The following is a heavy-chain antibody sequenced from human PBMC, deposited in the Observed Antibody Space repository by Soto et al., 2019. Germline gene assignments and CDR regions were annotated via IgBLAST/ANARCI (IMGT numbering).Heavy chain of an antibody. J-gene: IGHJ4*02. CDR3: ASRYGSGSYYQFDY. CDR2: IYHSGST. Sequence: PSETLSLTCAVSGGSISSSNWCSWVRQPPGKGLEWIGEIYHSGSTNYNPSLKSRVTISVDKSKNQFSLKLSPVTAADTAVYYCASRYGSGSYYQFDYWGQGTLVTVSS. CDR1: GGSISSSNW. V-gene: IGHV4-4*02. D-gene: IGHD3-10*01.